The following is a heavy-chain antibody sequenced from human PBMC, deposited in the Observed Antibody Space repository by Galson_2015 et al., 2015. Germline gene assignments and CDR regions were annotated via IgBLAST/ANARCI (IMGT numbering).Heavy chain of an antibody. V-gene: IGHV1-46*01. Sequence: SVKVSCKASGYTFTNYYMHWVRQAPGQGLEWMGIIKPGGGDAKYAQKFQGRVTMTRDTSTSTVYMELSSLRSEDTAVYYCAREAPATYYFDYWGQGALVTVSS. J-gene: IGHJ4*02. CDR1: GYTFTNYY. CDR2: IKPGGGDA. CDR3: AREAPATYYFDY.